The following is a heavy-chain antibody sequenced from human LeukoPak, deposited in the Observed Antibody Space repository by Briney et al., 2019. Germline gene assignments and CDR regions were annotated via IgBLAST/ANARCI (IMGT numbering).Heavy chain of an antibody. D-gene: IGHD2-2*01. CDR1: GFTFSSYS. V-gene: IGHV3-48*04. CDR3: ARDSIVGVLAAVNWFDP. CDR2: ISSSSNNI. Sequence: GGSLRLSCAAFGFTFSSYSMNWVRQAPGKGLEWVSYISSSSNNIYYADSVKGRFTISRDNAKHPLYLQLHSLRAEATAVYYCARDSIVGVLAAVNWFDPWGQGTLVTVSS. J-gene: IGHJ5*02.